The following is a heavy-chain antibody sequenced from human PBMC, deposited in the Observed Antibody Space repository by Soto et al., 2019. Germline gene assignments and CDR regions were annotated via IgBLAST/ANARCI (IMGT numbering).Heavy chain of an antibody. CDR3: ARDETMVRGRNSYCYMDV. CDR2: ISGSGNTI. CDR1: GFTFSDYY. Sequence: QVQLVESGGGLVKHGGSLRLSCVASGFTFSDYYMSWIRQAPGKGLEWLSYISGSGNTIYYADSVKGRFTISRDNAKSSLFLQMNSLRAEDTAIYYCARDETMVRGRNSYCYMDVWGKGTTVTVSS. D-gene: IGHD3-10*01. V-gene: IGHV3-11*01. J-gene: IGHJ6*03.